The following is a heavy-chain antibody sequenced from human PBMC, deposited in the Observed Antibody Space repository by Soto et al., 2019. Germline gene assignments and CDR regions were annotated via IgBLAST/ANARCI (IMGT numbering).Heavy chain of an antibody. J-gene: IGHJ4*02. Sequence: PSETLSLTCTVSGDSISSYYWSWIRQPPGKGLEWIGYIYYSGSTNYNPSLKSRVTISVDTSKNQFSLKLSSVTAADTAVYYCAREPYGYFDYWGQGTLVTVSS. CDR3: AREPYGYFDY. CDR1: GDSISSYY. D-gene: IGHD3-10*01. V-gene: IGHV4-59*01. CDR2: IYYSGST.